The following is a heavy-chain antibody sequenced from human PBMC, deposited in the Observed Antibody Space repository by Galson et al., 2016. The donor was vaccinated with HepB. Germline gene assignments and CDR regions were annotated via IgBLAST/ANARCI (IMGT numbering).Heavy chain of an antibody. Sequence: SVKVSCKASGYTFTSYGISWVRQAPGQGLEWMGWISAYNDNTNYAQKLQGRVTMTTDTSTSTADMELRSLRSDDTADDTAVYYCARDCSGGTCYGTTWGQGTLVTVSS. D-gene: IGHD2-15*01. J-gene: IGHJ5*02. V-gene: IGHV1-18*01. CDR2: ISAYNDNT. CDR3: VYYCARDCSGGTCYGTT. CDR1: GYTFTSYG.